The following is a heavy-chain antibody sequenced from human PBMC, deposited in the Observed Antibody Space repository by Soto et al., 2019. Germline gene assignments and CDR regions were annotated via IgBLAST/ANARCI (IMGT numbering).Heavy chain of an antibody. CDR2: IYYSGIT. Sequence: SETLSLTCTVSGGSISSYYWIWIRQPPGKGLEWIGYIYYSGITDYNPSLKSRVTISVDTSKSQFSLKLSSVTAADTAVYYCARGGGVYYFDLWGQGSLVTVSS. D-gene: IGHD2-8*02. V-gene: IGHV4-59*01. J-gene: IGHJ4*02. CDR3: ARGGGVYYFDL. CDR1: GGSISSYY.